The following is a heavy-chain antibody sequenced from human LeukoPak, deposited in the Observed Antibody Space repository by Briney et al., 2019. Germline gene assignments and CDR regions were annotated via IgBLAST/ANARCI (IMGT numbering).Heavy chain of an antibody. V-gene: IGHV4-31*03. CDR1: GGSISSGGYY. D-gene: IGHD4-17*01. CDR2: IYYSGST. Sequence: SQTLSLTCTVSGGSISSGGYYWSWIRQHPGNCLEWIGYIYYSGSTYYNPSLKSRVTISVDTSKNQFSLKLSSVTAADTAVYYCARKPYGNHFDYWGQGTLVTVSS. CDR3: ARKPYGNHFDY. J-gene: IGHJ4*02.